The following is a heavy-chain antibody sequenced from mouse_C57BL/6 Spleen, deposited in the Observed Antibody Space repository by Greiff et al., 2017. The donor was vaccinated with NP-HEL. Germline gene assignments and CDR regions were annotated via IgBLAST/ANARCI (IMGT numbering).Heavy chain of an antibody. V-gene: IGHV2-2*01. Sequence: VQLQESGPGLVQPSQSLSITCTVSGFSLTSYGVHWVRQSPGKGLEWLGVIWSGGSTDYNAAFISRLSISKDNSKSQVFFKMNSLQADDTAIYYCARSPLYFDYWGQGTTLTVSS. CDR3: ARSPLYFDY. CDR1: GFSLTSYG. J-gene: IGHJ2*01. CDR2: IWSGGST.